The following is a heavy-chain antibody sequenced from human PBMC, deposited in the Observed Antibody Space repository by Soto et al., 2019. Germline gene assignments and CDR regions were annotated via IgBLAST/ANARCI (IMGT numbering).Heavy chain of an antibody. J-gene: IGHJ6*02. Sequence: QVQLVQSGAEVKKPGSSVKVSCKASGGTFSSYAISWVRQAPGQGLEWMGGIIPIFGTANYAQKVQGRVTITVDESTSTAYMELSSLRSEDTAVYYCPSDAQLEPGHYGMDVWGQGTTVTVSS. CDR3: PSDAQLEPGHYGMDV. CDR2: IIPIFGTA. CDR1: GGTFSSYA. D-gene: IGHD6-6*01. V-gene: IGHV1-69*12.